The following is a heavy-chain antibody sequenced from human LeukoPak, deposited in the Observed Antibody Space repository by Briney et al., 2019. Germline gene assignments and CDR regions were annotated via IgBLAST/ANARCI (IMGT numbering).Heavy chain of an antibody. J-gene: IGHJ6*02. CDR1: GYTFTGYF. Sequence: ASVKVSCKASGYTFTGYFIHWVRQAPGQGLEWMGWINPNSGATNYAQMFQGRVTVTRDTSISTAYMKLSRLRSDDTAVYYCARAPTATQGGIYYYGMDVWGQGTTVTVSS. D-gene: IGHD1-1*01. V-gene: IGHV1-2*02. CDR3: ARAPTATQGGIYYYGMDV. CDR2: INPNSGAT.